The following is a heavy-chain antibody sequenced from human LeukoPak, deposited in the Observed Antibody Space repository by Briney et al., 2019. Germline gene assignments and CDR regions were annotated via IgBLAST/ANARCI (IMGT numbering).Heavy chain of an antibody. CDR2: SDGGGSST. V-gene: IGHV3-74*01. D-gene: IGHD1-26*01. CDR1: GFTFSNYW. Sequence: SGGSLRLSCAASGFTFSNYWMHWVRQVPGKGLVWVSRSDGGGSSTSYADSVKGRFSISRDNAKNSLYLQMNSLRADDTAVYYCVKDSPPRYSGSPPAYWGQGTLVTVSS. J-gene: IGHJ4*02. CDR3: VKDSPPRYSGSPPAY.